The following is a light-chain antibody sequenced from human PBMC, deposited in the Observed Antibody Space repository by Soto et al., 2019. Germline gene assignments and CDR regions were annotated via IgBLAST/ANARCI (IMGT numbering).Light chain of an antibody. Sequence: SSGNGVAVRAGPISRTGTSTDVGGYNYVSWYQQHPGKAPKLMISDVSKRPSGVPDRFSGSKSGNTASLTVSGLQAEDEADYYCSSYAGSNNFDVFGTGTKVTVL. J-gene: IGLJ1*01. CDR1: STDVGGYNY. V-gene: IGLV2-8*01. CDR3: SSYAGSNNFDV. CDR2: DVS.